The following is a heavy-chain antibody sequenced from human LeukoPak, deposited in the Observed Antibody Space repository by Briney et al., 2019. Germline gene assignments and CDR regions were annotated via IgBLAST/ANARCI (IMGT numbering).Heavy chain of an antibody. CDR2: IYYSGST. J-gene: IGHJ5*02. CDR1: GGSISSYY. D-gene: IGHD6-19*01. V-gene: IGHV4-59*01. CDR3: AREWQWLVGGHNWFDP. Sequence: PSETLSLTCTVSGGSISSYYWSWIRQPPGKGLEWIGYIYYSGSTNYNPSLKSRVTISVDTSKNQFSLKLSSVTAAETAVYYCAREWQWLVGGHNWFDPWGQGTLVTVSS.